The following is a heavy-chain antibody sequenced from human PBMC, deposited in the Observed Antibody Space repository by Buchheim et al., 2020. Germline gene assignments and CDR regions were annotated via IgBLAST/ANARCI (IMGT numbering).Heavy chain of an antibody. J-gene: IGHJ6*02. V-gene: IGHV3-30*18. D-gene: IGHD2-2*02. CDR3: AKVAGYCSSTSCYTNYYYYGMDV. CDR1: GFTFINYG. Sequence: QVQLVESGGSVVQPGRSLRLSCAASGFTFINYGIHWVRQAPGKGLEWVAVISYDGNEKYYADSVKGRFTISRDNSKDTLYLQMNSLRAEDTAVYYCAKVAGYCSSTSCYTNYYYYGMDVWGQGTT. CDR2: ISYDGNEK.